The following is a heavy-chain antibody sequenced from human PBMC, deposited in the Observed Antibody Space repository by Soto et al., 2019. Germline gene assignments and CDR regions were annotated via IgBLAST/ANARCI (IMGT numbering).Heavy chain of an antibody. V-gene: IGHV4-59*01. CDR2: IYYSGST. CDR1: GGYISSYY. D-gene: IGHD3-22*01. J-gene: IGHJ4*02. Sequence: PATLSLTCTVSGGYISSYYWSWIRQPPGKGLEWIGYIYYSGSTNYNPSLKSRVTISVDTSKNQFSLKLSSVTAADTAVYYCARNNEYYYDSSGYYSHFDYWGQGTLVTVSS. CDR3: ARNNEYYYDSSGYYSHFDY.